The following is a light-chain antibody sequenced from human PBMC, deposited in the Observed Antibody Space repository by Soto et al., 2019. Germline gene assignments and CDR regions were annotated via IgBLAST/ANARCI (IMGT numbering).Light chain of an antibody. Sequence: DIQMTQSPPSLSASVGDRVTITCRASRSIGSHLNWYQQQVGKAPRLLISTASNLQSGVPARFSGDGSGTDFTLSIKTLQPEDFATSYCQKSYSTPLTFGGGTKVEI. CDR3: QKSYSTPLT. J-gene: IGKJ4*01. CDR1: RSIGSH. CDR2: TAS. V-gene: IGKV1-39*01.